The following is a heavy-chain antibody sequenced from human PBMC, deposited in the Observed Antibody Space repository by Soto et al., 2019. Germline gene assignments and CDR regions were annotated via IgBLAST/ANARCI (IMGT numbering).Heavy chain of an antibody. CDR1: GFTFSSYA. D-gene: IGHD5-18*01. CDR2: ISYDGSNK. Sequence: GGSLRLSCAASGFTFSSYAMHWVRQAPGKGLEWVAVISYDGSNKYYADSVKGRFTISRDNSKNTLYLQMNSLRAEDTAVYYCTRDREGYSYGYYYSSGMDVWGQGTTVTVSS. J-gene: IGHJ6*02. V-gene: IGHV3-30-3*01. CDR3: TRDREGYSYGYYYSSGMDV.